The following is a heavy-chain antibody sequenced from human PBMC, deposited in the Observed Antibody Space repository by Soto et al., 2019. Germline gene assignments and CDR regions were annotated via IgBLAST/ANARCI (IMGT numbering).Heavy chain of an antibody. CDR2: ISAYNGNT. CDR1: GYTFTSYG. Sequence: ASVKVSCKASGYTFTSYGISWVRQAPGQGLEWMGWISAYNGNTNYAQKLQGRATMTTDTSTSTAYMELRSLRSDDTAVYYCARVRYSYGYSEPWGQGTLVTVSS. J-gene: IGHJ4*02. D-gene: IGHD5-18*01. V-gene: IGHV1-18*04. CDR3: ARVRYSYGYSEP.